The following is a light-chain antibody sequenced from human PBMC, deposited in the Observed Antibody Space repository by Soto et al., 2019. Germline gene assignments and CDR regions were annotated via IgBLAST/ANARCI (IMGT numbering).Light chain of an antibody. Sequence: TQSPGTLSLSPGERATLSCRASQSVGSSHLAWYQQKPGKVPKLLIYAATNLQSGVPSRFSGSGSATDFTLTINSLQPEDVATYYCQKYNSAPFTFGPGTKVDIK. J-gene: IGKJ3*01. CDR1: QSVGSSH. CDR3: QKYNSAPFT. V-gene: IGKV1-27*01. CDR2: AAT.